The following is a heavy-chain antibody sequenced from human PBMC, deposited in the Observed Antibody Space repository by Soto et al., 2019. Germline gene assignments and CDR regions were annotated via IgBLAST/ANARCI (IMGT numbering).Heavy chain of an antibody. CDR2: ISSSSSTI. Sequence: ETLSLTCAVSGDSISSNNLWSWVRQPPGKGLEWVSYISSSSSTIYYADSVKGRFTISRDNAKNSLYLQMNSLRAEDTAVYYCARDPYSYGPIDYWGQGTLVTVSS. CDR1: GDSISSNN. V-gene: IGHV3-48*01. D-gene: IGHD5-18*01. CDR3: ARDPYSYGPIDY. J-gene: IGHJ4*02.